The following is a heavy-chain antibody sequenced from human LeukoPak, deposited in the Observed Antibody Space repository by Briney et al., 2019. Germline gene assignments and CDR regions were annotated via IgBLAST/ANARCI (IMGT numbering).Heavy chain of an antibody. CDR2: IISIFCTA. Sequence: SVTVSCKASGCTFSSYAISWVRQAPGQGLEWVVGIISIFCTANYAQKFQCRLTITADESTCTAYMEPSSLRSEATAVYYCATGLVGGEVLGSYFDYWGQGTLVTVSS. V-gene: IGHV1-69*13. CDR3: ATGLVGGEVLGSYFDY. J-gene: IGHJ4*02. CDR1: GCTFSSYA. D-gene: IGHD1-26*01.